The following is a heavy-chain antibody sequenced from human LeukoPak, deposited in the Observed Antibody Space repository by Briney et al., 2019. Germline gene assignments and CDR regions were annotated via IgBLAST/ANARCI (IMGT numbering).Heavy chain of an antibody. CDR1: GFTFGDYA. Sequence: GGSLRLSCTASGFTFGDYAMTWVRQAPGKGLEWVGFIASETYGGTAEYAASVKGRFAISRDDSKSIAYLQMNSLKTEDTAVYYCTRDQTPYYWGQGTLVTVSS. CDR2: IASETYGGTA. J-gene: IGHJ4*02. V-gene: IGHV3-49*04. CDR3: TRDQTPYY.